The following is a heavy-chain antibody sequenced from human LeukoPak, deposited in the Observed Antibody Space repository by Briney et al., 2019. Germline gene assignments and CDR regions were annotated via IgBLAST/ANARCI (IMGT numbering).Heavy chain of an antibody. CDR2: IYSGGST. V-gene: IGHV3-53*05. CDR3: VRDIPL. CDR1: GFTASNNY. Sequence: SGGSLRLSCAASGFTASNNYMSWVRQAPGTGLEWVSVIYSGGSTYYADSVKGRFTISRDNSKNTLYLQMNSLRAEDTAVYYCVRDIPLWGQGTLVTVSS. J-gene: IGHJ4*02.